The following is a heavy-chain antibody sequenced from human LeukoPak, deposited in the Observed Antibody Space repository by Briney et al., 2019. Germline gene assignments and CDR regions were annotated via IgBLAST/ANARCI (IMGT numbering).Heavy chain of an antibody. CDR2: IYRSGST. V-gene: IGHV4-59*01. CDR1: VDSIITYY. J-gene: IGHJ4*02. Sequence: SETMSLTCTVSVDSIITYYCNWIRQPPWKGLEWIGYIYRSGSTNYNPSLKSRVTISVDTSKNQFSLKLSSVTAADTAVYYCARAFSSSSFYFNYWGQGTLVTVSS. CDR3: ARAFSSSSFYFNY. D-gene: IGHD6-6*01.